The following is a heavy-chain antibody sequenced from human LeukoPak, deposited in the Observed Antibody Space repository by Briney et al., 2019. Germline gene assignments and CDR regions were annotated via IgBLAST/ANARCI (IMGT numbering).Heavy chain of an antibody. CDR3: ARARRYCSSTSCPYYFDY. CDR2: IISDGSST. CDR1: GFTFSSYW. D-gene: IGHD2-2*01. J-gene: IGHJ4*02. Sequence: GGSLRLSCAASGFTFSSYWMTWVRQAPGKGLVWASRIISDGSSTSYADSVKGRFTISRDNAKNTLYLQMNSLRAEDTAVYYCARARRYCSSTSCPYYFDYWGQGTLVTVSS. V-gene: IGHV3-74*01.